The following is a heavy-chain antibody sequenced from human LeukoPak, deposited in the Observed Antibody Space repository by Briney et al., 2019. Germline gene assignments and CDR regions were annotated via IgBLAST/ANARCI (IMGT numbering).Heavy chain of an antibody. Sequence: PGGSLRLSSAASGFTFSSYGMHWVRQAPGKGLEWVAVIWYGGSNKYYADSVKGRFTISRDNSKNTLYLQMNSLRAEDTAVYYCAKDGVGYGSGLAAPTSMDVWGKGTTVTVSS. CDR2: IWYGGSNK. V-gene: IGHV3-30*02. D-gene: IGHD3-10*01. J-gene: IGHJ6*03. CDR3: AKDGVGYGSGLAAPTSMDV. CDR1: GFTFSSYG.